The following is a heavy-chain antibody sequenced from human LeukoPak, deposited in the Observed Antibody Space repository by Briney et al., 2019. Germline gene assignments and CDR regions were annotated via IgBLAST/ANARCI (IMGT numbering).Heavy chain of an antibody. Sequence: GRSLRLSCAASGFTFSSYGMHWVRQAPGKGLEWVAVISYNGSNKYYADSVKGRFTISRDNSKNTLYMQMNSRRAEDTAVYYCAKVITGTTLVVDYWGQGTLVTVSS. V-gene: IGHV3-30*18. CDR3: AKVITGTTLVVDY. CDR2: ISYNGSNK. D-gene: IGHD1-7*01. CDR1: GFTFSSYG. J-gene: IGHJ4*02.